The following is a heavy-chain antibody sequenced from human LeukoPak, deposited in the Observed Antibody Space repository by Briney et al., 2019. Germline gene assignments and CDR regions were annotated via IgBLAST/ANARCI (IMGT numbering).Heavy chain of an antibody. CDR1: GGSISSYY. V-gene: IGHV4-59*01. D-gene: IGHD3-10*01. J-gene: IGHJ6*03. CDR3: ARLYSGPWYYYYYMDV. CDR2: IYYSGST. Sequence: PSETLSLTCTVSGGSISSYYWSWIRQPPGKGLEWIGYIYYSGSTNYNPSLKSRVTISVDTSKNQFSLKLSSVTAADTAVYYCARLYSGPWYYYYYMDVWGKGTTVTVSS.